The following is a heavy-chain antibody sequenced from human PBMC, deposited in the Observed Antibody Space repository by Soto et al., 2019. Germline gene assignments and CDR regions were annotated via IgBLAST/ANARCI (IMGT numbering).Heavy chain of an antibody. Sequence: EVQLVESGGGLVKPGGSLRLSCAASGFTFSSYSMNWVRQAPGKGLELVSSISSSSSYIYYADSVKGRFTISRYNAKNSLYLQMNSRRAEDTAVYYCASDDGGSGWSNDYWGQGALVNVSS. V-gene: IGHV3-21*01. CDR2: ISSSSSYI. CDR3: ASDDGGSGWSNDY. D-gene: IGHD6-19*01. J-gene: IGHJ4*02. CDR1: GFTFSSYS.